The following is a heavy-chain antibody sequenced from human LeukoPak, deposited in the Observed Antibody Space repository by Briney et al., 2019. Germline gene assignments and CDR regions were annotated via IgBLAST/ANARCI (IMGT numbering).Heavy chain of an antibody. CDR2: ISSSSSTI. CDR1: GFTFDDYA. CDR3: ARDYSSSWYGSVFKWDY. J-gene: IGHJ4*02. Sequence: GGSLRLSCAASGFTFDDYAMHWVRQAPGKGLEWVSYISSSSSTIYYADSVKGRFTISRDNAKNSLYLQMNSLRAEDTAVYYCARDYSSSWYGSVFKWDYWGQGTLVTVSS. V-gene: IGHV3-48*01. D-gene: IGHD6-13*01.